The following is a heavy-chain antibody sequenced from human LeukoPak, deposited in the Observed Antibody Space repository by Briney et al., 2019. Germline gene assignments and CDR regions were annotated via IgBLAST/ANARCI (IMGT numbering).Heavy chain of an antibody. D-gene: IGHD4-23*01. V-gene: IGHV3-20*04. CDR2: INWNGGST. Sequence: GGSLRLSCAASGFTFDDYGMSWVRQAPGKGLEWVSGINWNGGSTGYADSVKGRFTISRDNAKNSLYLQMNSLRAEDTALYYCARGDYGGNSDHDAFDIWGQRTMVTVSS. CDR3: ARGDYGGNSDHDAFDI. J-gene: IGHJ3*02. CDR1: GFTFDDYG.